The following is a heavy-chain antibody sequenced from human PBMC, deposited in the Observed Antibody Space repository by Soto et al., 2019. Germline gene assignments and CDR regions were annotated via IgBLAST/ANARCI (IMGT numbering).Heavy chain of an antibody. J-gene: IGHJ4*02. CDR1: GASLHIGGYY. V-gene: IGHV4-31*03. CDR2: IYYTGVT. CDR3: AGSITIFGVVTNPFDY. D-gene: IGHD3-3*01. Sequence: TLSLTCTVSGASLHIGGYYWAWIRQNPGKGLEWIGYIYYTGVTYYNPSLGSRVNISVDTSKNRFSLELSSVTAADTAVYYCAGSITIFGVVTNPFDYWGQGTLVTVSS.